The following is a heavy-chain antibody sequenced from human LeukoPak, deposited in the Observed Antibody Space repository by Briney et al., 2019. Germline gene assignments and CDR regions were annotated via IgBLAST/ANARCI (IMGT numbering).Heavy chain of an antibody. J-gene: IGHJ4*02. CDR2: IKQVGSEK. CDR3: ARWNYAFDY. Sequence: GGSLRLSCAASGFTFSSYWMSWVRQAPGKGLEWVANIKQVGSEKYYVDSVKGRLTISRDNAKRSIYLQVSSLRAEDTAVYYCARWNYAFDYWGQGTLVTVSS. V-gene: IGHV3-7*01. CDR1: GFTFSSYW. D-gene: IGHD1-7*01.